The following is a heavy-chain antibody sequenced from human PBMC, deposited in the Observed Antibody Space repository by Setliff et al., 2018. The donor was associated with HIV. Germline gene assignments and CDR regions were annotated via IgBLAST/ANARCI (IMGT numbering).Heavy chain of an antibody. J-gene: IGHJ4*02. D-gene: IGHD3-22*01. CDR3: ARAPFVGGAYYYWGSYYFDY. CDR2: IYYSGST. Sequence: SETLSLTCTVSGGSISSAGYYWSWIRQHPGTGLEWIGYIYYSGSTHYNPSLKSRVTISLDTSKDQFSLRLTSVTAADTAVFYCARAPFVGGAYYYWGSYYFDYWGPGTLVTVSS. V-gene: IGHV4-31*03. CDR1: GGSISSAGYY.